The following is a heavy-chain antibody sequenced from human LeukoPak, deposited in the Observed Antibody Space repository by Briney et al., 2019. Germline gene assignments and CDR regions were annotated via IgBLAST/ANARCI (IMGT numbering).Heavy chain of an antibody. CDR2: TFYTGRT. CDR3: ARRRHNFDFYNV. V-gene: IGHV4-39*01. CDR1: GDSIISNIYW. J-gene: IGHJ3*01. D-gene: IGHD3/OR15-3a*01. Sequence: SETLSLTGTVSGDSIISNIYWWDWVRLPPGKGLEWIGATFYTGRTFYNPSLKSRVTISVDTSKNQFSLDLNSATAADTADYYCARRRHNFDFYNVWGQGTRVLVSS.